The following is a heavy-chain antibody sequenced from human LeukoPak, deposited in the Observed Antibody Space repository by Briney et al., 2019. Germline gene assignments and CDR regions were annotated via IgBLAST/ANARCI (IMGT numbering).Heavy chain of an antibody. CDR1: GFTFSSYG. V-gene: IGHV3-30*03. CDR3: ARVLFSSSWFLPFDY. D-gene: IGHD6-13*01. Sequence: PGGSLRLSCAASGFTFSSYGMHWVRQAPGKGLEWVAVISCDGSNKYYADSVKGRFTISRDNSKNTLYLQMNSLRAEDTAVYYCARVLFSSSWFLPFDYWGQGTLVTVSS. CDR2: ISCDGSNK. J-gene: IGHJ4*02.